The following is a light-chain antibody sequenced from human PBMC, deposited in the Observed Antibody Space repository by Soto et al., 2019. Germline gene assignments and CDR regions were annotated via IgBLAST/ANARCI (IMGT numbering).Light chain of an antibody. CDR3: QQANSFPFT. Sequence: DMQMTQSPSSVSASVRDRVTITSRARQGISSRLPWYQQKAGKVPKLLIYAASSLQSGVPSRFSGSGSGTDFTLTISSLQPEDFANYYCQQANSFPFTFGRGTRLEI. CDR1: QGISSR. CDR2: AAS. J-gene: IGKJ5*01. V-gene: IGKV1-12*01.